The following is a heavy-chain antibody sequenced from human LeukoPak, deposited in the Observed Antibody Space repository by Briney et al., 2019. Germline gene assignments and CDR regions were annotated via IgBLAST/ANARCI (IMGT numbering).Heavy chain of an antibody. CDR2: IYSSGST. J-gene: IGHJ5*02. V-gene: IGHV4-59*08. CDR1: GGSISSYY. Sequence: SETPSLTCTVSGGSISSYYWSWIRQPPGKGLEWIGYIYSSGSTNYNPSLKSRVTISVDTSKNQFSLKLSSVTAADTAVYYCAGQYSSSTSFDPWGQGTLVTVSS. CDR3: AGQYSSSTSFDP. D-gene: IGHD6-13*01.